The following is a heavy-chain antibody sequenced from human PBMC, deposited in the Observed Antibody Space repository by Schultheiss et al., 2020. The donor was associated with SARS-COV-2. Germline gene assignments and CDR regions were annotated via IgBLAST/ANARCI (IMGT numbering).Heavy chain of an antibody. CDR3: ASWGRGDIVVVPVYGMDV. CDR2: ISGSGGST. D-gene: IGHD2-2*01. V-gene: IGHV3-23*01. J-gene: IGHJ6*02. CDR1: GFTFDDYA. Sequence: GGSLRLSCAASGFTFDDYAMHWVRQAPGKGLEWVSGISGSGGSTYYADSVKGRFTISRDNSKNTLYLQMNSLRAEDTAVYYCASWGRGDIVVVPVYGMDVWGQGTTVTVSS.